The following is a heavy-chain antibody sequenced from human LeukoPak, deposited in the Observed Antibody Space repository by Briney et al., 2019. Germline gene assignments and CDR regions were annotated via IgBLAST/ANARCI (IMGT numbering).Heavy chain of an antibody. J-gene: IGHJ4*02. CDR2: IYTSGST. CDR3: ARDPGEGYFDY. Sequence: PSQTLSLTCTVSGGSISSGSYYWNWIRQPAGKGLEWIGRIYTSGSTNYNPSLESRVTMSVDTSKNQFSLKLSSVTAADTAVYYCARDPGEGYFDYWGQGTLVTVSS. CDR1: GGSISSGSYY. D-gene: IGHD4-17*01. V-gene: IGHV4-61*02.